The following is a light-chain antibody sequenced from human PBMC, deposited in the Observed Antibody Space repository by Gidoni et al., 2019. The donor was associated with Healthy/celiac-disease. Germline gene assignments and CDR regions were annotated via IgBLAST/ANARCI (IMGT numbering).Light chain of an antibody. V-gene: IGLV1-47*01. J-gene: IGLJ2*01. CDR2: RNN. CDR3: AAWDDSLSGVV. Sequence: QSVLTQPPSASATPGQRVTISCSGSSSNIGSNYVYWYQQLPGTAPKLLIYRNNQRPSGVPDRFSGSKSGTSASLAISGLRSEDEADYYCAAWDDSLSGVVFGGGTKLTV. CDR1: SSNIGSNY.